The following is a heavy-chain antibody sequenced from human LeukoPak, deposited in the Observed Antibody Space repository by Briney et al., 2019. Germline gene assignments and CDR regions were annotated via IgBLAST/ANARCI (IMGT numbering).Heavy chain of an antibody. V-gene: IGHV3-30*02. Sequence: PGGSLRLSCAASGFTFSSYGMHWVRQAPGKGLEWVAFIRYDGSNKYYADSVKGRFTISRDNSKNTLYLQMNSLRAEDTAVYYCARLWFGELSAPADYWGQGTLVTVSS. CDR2: IRYDGSNK. D-gene: IGHD3-10*01. J-gene: IGHJ4*02. CDR3: ARLWFGELSAPADY. CDR1: GFTFSSYG.